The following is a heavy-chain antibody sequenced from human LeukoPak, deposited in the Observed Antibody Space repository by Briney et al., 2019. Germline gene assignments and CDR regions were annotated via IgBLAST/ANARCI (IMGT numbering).Heavy chain of an antibody. Sequence: GGSLRLSCAASGFTFGSYAMHWVRQAPGKGLEWVAVMSFDGTHIYYADSVKGRFTISRDNSKNTLYLQMNSLRAEDTAVYYCARCSGYGMDVWGQGTTVTVSS. V-gene: IGHV3-30-3*01. D-gene: IGHD3-10*02. CDR2: MSFDGTHI. CDR3: ARCSGYGMDV. J-gene: IGHJ6*02. CDR1: GFTFGSYA.